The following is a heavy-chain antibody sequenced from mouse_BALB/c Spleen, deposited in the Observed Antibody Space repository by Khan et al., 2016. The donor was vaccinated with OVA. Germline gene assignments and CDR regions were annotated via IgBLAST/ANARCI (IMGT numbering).Heavy chain of an antibody. Sequence: QVQLKQSGPELVRPGVSVKISCKGSGYTFTDYAMHWVKQSHAKSLEWIGLISTYSGNTTYKQKFKGKATMTVYKSSSTAYMELARLTSEDSAIYYCTRPAYDGYYDCWGQGTTHTVAS. D-gene: IGHD2-3*01. V-gene: IGHV1S137*01. CDR3: TRPAYDGYYDC. J-gene: IGHJ2*01. CDR2: ISTYSGNT. CDR1: GYTFTDYA.